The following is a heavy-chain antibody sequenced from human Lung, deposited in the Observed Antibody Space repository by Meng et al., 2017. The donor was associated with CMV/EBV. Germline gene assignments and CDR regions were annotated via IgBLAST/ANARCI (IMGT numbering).Heavy chain of an antibody. CDR1: GGSVSTSSSY. Sequence: SXTLSLXCTVSGGSVSTSSSYWSWIRQPSGKGLEWIGFIYNSGSTNDNPSLKSRVTISVDTSKNQFSLKLTSVTVADTAVYYCARGFYDFWSGFGAVDYLGQGXLVTVSS. CDR2: IYNSGST. J-gene: IGHJ4*02. V-gene: IGHV4-61*01. CDR3: ARGFYDFWSGFGAVDY. D-gene: IGHD3-3*01.